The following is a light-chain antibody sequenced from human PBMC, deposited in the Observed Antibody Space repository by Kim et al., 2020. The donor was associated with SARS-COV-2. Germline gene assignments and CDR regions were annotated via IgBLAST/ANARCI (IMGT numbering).Light chain of an antibody. CDR2: GAS. V-gene: IGKV1D-8*02. J-gene: IGKJ1*01. Sequence: GDRVTINCRMSQDISSYLAWYRQKPGKAPEFLIYGASSLQSGVPSRFSGSGSGTDFTLTINCLQSEDFAIYYCQQYYSFPWTFGQGTKVDIK. CDR3: QQYYSFPWT. CDR1: QDISSY.